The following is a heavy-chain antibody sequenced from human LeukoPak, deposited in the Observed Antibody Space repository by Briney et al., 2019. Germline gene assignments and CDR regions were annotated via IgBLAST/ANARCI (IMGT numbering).Heavy chain of an antibody. CDR1: GYSFTSYL. D-gene: IGHD4-17*01. CDR2: IYTGDSDT. Sequence: GESLKISCKGCGYSFTSYLIGWLRQMLGRGEEWMGIIYTGDSDTRYSPSFQGQITISADKSISTAYLQWSSLKASDTAMYYCARLEDYGSQHWGQGTLVTVSS. J-gene: IGHJ1*01. V-gene: IGHV5-51*01. CDR3: ARLEDYGSQH.